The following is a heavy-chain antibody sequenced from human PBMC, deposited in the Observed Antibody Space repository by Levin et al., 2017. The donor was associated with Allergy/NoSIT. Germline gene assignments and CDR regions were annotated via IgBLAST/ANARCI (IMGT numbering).Heavy chain of an antibody. CDR3: ASPYIYYGSGSYYPGQYYYGMDV. J-gene: IGHJ6*02. D-gene: IGHD3-10*01. V-gene: IGHV4-34*01. Sequence: SETLSLTCAVYGGSFSGYYWSWIRQPPGKGLEWIGEINHSGSTNYNPSLKSRVTISVDTSKNQFSLKLSSVTAADTAVYYCASPYIYYGSGSYYPGQYYYGMDVWGQGTTVTVSS. CDR1: GGSFSGYY. CDR2: INHSGST.